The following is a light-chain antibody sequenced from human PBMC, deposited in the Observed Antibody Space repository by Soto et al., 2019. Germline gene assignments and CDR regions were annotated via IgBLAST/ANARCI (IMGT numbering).Light chain of an antibody. Sequence: DIQLTQSPSFLSASVGDSVTIACRASQDISNYLAWYLQKPGKAPEFLLYATSTFQSGVPSRFSGGGSGTEFTLTISSLQPEDFATYYCQQVNSYPLTFGGGTKVDIK. CDR2: ATS. CDR3: QQVNSYPLT. V-gene: IGKV1-9*01. CDR1: QDISNY. J-gene: IGKJ4*01.